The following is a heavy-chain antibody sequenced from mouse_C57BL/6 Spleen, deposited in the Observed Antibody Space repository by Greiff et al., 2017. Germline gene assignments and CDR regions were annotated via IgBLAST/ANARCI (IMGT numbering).Heavy chain of an antibody. J-gene: IGHJ4*01. V-gene: IGHV1-19*01. D-gene: IGHD4-1*01. CDR3: ARSRANWGYYAMDY. Sequence: VQLQQSGPVLVKPGASVKMSCKASGYTFTDYYMNWVKQSHGKSLEWIGVINPYNGGTSYNQKFKGKATLTVDKSSSTAYMELNSLTSEDSAVYYCARSRANWGYYAMDYWGQGTSVTVSS. CDR1: GYTFTDYY. CDR2: INPYNGGT.